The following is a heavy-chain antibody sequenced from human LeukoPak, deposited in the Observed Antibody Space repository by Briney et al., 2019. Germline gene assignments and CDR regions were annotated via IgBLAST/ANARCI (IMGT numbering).Heavy chain of an antibody. CDR2: IYHSGST. J-gene: IGHJ4*02. CDR1: GGSISSGGYS. V-gene: IGHV4-30-2*01. Sequence: SQTLSLTCAVSGGSISSGGYSWSWIRQPPGKGLEWIGYIYHSGSTYYNPSLKSRVTISVDRSKSQFSLKLSSVTAADTAVYYCARGGDFDYWGQGTLVTVSS. D-gene: IGHD3-16*01. CDR3: ARGGDFDY.